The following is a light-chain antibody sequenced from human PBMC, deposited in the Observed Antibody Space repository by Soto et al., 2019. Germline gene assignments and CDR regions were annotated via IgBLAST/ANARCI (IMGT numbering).Light chain of an antibody. CDR2: HNN. V-gene: IGLV1-44*01. Sequence: QSVLTQPPSASGTPGQRVTIACSGRSANIGSNTVNWYQQLPGTAHKLLIYHNNQRPSGVTDRFSGSKSGTSAYLAISGLQSEDEADYYCAEWDDSLNGLVFGTGTKITGL. CDR1: SANIGSNT. J-gene: IGLJ1*01. CDR3: AEWDDSLNGLV.